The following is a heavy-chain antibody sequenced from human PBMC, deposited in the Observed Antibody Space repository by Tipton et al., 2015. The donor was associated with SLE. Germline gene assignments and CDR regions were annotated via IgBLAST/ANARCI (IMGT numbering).Heavy chain of an antibody. D-gene: IGHD6-13*01. Sequence: SLRLSCAASGFTFSRYWMNWVRQAPGKGLEWVAIIKEDGSEKHYVDSVRGRFTISRDNAKNSLYLQMNSLRAEDTAVYYCAGSSWGPYYWGQGTLAPVSS. J-gene: IGHJ4*02. CDR2: IKEDGSEK. CDR3: AGSSWGPYY. CDR1: GFTFSRYW. V-gene: IGHV3-7*01.